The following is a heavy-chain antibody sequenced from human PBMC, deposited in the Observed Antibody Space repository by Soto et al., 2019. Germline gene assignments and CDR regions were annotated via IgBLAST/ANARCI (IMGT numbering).Heavy chain of an antibody. J-gene: IGHJ4*02. CDR1: GYTFISYG. CDR3: ARGWSSSSTLDW. D-gene: IGHD6-13*01. CDR2: ISAYTGKT. Sequence: QIQLVQSGVEVKKPGASVKVSCKASGYTFISYGISWVRQAPGQGREWMGWISAYTGKTSYAQQFQCRVTMSTDTSTGTAYMELRSLISDDTAVYYCARGWSSSSTLDWWCQGAVVTVSS. V-gene: IGHV1-18*01.